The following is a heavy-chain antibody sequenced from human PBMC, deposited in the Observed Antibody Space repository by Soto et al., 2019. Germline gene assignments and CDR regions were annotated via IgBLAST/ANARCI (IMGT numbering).Heavy chain of an antibody. CDR3: AREDVVVVAATLGHWYFDL. CDR2: IYYSGST. D-gene: IGHD2-15*01. Sequence: QVQLQESGPGLVKPSETLSLTCTVSGGSISSYYWSWIRQPPGKGLEWIGYIYYSGSTNYNPSLKSRVTISVDTSKNQFSLKLSSVTAADTAVYYCAREDVVVVAATLGHWYFDLWGRGTLVTVSS. CDR1: GGSISSYY. V-gene: IGHV4-59*01. J-gene: IGHJ2*01.